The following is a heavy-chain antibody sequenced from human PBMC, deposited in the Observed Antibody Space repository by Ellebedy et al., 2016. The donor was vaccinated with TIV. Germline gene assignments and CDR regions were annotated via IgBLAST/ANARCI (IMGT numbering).Heavy chain of an antibody. J-gene: IGHJ3*02. V-gene: IGHV3-53*01. CDR3: ARRITGTYGDDALDI. CDR2: IHTGGDT. D-gene: IGHD1-20*01. Sequence: GGSLRLSCAASGFTVSYTYMSWVRQAPGKGLEWVSVIHTGGDTYYADSVKGRFTISRDSSKNTLYLQMNSLRAEDTAVYYCARRITGTYGDDALDIWGQGTTVTVSS. CDR1: GFTVSYTY.